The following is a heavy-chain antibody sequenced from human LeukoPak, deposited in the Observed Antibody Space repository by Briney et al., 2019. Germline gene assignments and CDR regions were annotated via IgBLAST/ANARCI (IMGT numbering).Heavy chain of an antibody. CDR2: IYYSGST. J-gene: IGHJ4*02. Sequence: SETLSLTCTVSGGSLSSGDYYWSWLRQPPGKGLEWIGYIYYSGSTYYNPSIKSRVTISVDTSKNQFSLKLSSVTAADTAVYYCARDPYGRYSYGPQGSTHWGQGTLVTVSS. CDR1: GGSLSSGDYY. D-gene: IGHD5-18*01. CDR3: ARDPYGRYSYGPQGSTH. V-gene: IGHV4-30-4*01.